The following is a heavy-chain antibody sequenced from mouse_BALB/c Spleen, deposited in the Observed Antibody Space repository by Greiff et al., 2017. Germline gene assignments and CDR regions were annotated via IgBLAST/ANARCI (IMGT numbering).Heavy chain of an antibody. Sequence: EVQLKQSGPGLVKPSQSLSLTCSVTGYSITSGYYWNWIRQFPGNKLEWMGYISYDGSNNYNPSLKNRISITRDTSKNQFFLKLNSVTTEDTATYYCARTDWYFDVWGAGTTVTVSS. J-gene: IGHJ1*01. CDR2: ISYDGSN. V-gene: IGHV3-6*02. CDR1: GYSITSGYY. CDR3: ARTDWYFDV.